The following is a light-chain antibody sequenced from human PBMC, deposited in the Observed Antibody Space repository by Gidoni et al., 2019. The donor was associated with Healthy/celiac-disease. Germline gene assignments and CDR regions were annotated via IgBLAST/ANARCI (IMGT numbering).Light chain of an antibody. CDR1: SSDVGSYNL. Sequence: QSALTQPASVSGSPGKSITISCTGTSSDVGSYNLVSWYQQPPGKAPKLMIYEVSKRPSGVSNRFSGSKSGNTASLTISGLQAEDEADYYCCSYAGSLWVFGGGTKLTVL. V-gene: IGLV2-23*02. CDR2: EVS. CDR3: CSYAGSLWV. J-gene: IGLJ3*02.